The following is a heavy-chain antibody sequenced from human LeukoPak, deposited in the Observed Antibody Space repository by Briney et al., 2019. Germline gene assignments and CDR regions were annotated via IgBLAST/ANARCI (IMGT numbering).Heavy chain of an antibody. D-gene: IGHD2/OR15-2a*01. Sequence: GGSLRLSCAASGFTFSSYGMHWVRQAPGKGLEWVAFIRYDGSNKYYADSVKGRFTISRDNAKNSLFLQMNSLRAEDTALYYCTKDRGEGLYADAFDIWGQGTPVTVSS. J-gene: IGHJ3*02. CDR3: TKDRGEGLYADAFDI. V-gene: IGHV3-30*02. CDR1: GFTFSSYG. CDR2: IRYDGSNK.